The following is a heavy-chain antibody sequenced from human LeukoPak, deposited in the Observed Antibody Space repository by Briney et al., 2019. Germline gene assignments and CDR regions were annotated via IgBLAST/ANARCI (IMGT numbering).Heavy chain of an antibody. CDR1: GYTFTSYG. CDR2: INAGNGNT. Sequence: ASVKVSCKASGYTFTSYGISWVRQAPGQRLEWMGWINAGNGNTKYSQKFQGRVTITRDTSASTAYMELRSLRSEDTAVYYCARAYCTGGSCLYYYYYGMDVWGQGTTVTVSS. J-gene: IGHJ6*02. V-gene: IGHV1-3*01. CDR3: ARAYCTGGSCLYYYYYGMDV. D-gene: IGHD2-15*01.